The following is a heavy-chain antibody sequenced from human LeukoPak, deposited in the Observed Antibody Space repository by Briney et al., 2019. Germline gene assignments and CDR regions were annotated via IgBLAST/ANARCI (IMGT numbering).Heavy chain of an antibody. CDR1: GFTFSNYG. Sequence: PGGSLRLSCAASGFTFSNYGMHWVRQAPGKGLEWVGFIRYDGSNKYYADSVKGRFTISRDNSKNTLYLQMNSLRAEDTAVYYCAKDSGKRGYSYGHFDYWGQGTLVTVSS. V-gene: IGHV3-30*02. J-gene: IGHJ4*02. CDR2: IRYDGSNK. CDR3: AKDSGKRGYSYGHFDY. D-gene: IGHD5-18*01.